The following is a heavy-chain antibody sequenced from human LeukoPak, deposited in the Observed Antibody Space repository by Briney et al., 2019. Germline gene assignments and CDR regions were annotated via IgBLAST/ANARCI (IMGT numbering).Heavy chain of an antibody. V-gene: IGHV3-21*01. Sequence: GGSLRLSCAASGFTFSSYSMNWVRQAPGKGLEWVSSISSSSSYIYYADSVKGRFTISRDNAKNSLYLQMNSLRAEDTAVYYCARYPEPYSSTSVDGGGYMDVWGKGTTVTVSS. CDR1: GFTFSSYS. CDR2: ISSSSSYI. CDR3: ARYPEPYSSTSVDGGGYMDV. D-gene: IGHD2-2*01. J-gene: IGHJ6*03.